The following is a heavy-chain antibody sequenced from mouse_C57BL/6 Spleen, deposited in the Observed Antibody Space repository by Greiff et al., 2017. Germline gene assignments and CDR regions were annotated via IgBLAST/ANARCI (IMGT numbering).Heavy chain of an antibody. D-gene: IGHD1-1*01. CDR3: ARQDYYGSSYGAMDY. CDR1: GYTFTSYW. Sequence: QVQLQQPGAELVMPGASVKLSCKASGYTFTSYWMHWVKQRPGQGLEWIGEIDPSDSYTNYNQKFKGKSTLTVDKSSSKAYMQLSSLTSEDSAVYYCARQDYYGSSYGAMDYWGQGTSVTVSS. V-gene: IGHV1-69*01. J-gene: IGHJ4*01. CDR2: IDPSDSYT.